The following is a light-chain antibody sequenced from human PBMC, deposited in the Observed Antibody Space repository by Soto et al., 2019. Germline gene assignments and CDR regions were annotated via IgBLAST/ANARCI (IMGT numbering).Light chain of an antibody. Sequence: EIVLTHSPATLSLSPCERATLSFRASQSVSSYLAWYQQKPGQAPRLLIYDASNRATGIPARFSGSGSGTDFTLTISSLEPEDFAVYYCQQRSNWPFFGQGTRLENK. CDR1: QSVSSY. CDR2: DAS. CDR3: QQRSNWPF. V-gene: IGKV3-11*01. J-gene: IGKJ5*01.